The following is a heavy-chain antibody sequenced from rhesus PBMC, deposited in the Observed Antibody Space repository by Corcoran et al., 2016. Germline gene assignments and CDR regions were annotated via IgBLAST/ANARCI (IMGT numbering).Heavy chain of an antibody. CDR3: ARASGGSYYLDAFDF. J-gene: IGHJ3*01. CDR2: ISGSGGST. V-gene: IGHV4-173*01. D-gene: IGHD3-16*01. CDR1: GGSISSNY. Sequence: QLQLQESGPGLVKPSETLSLTCAVSGGSISSNYWSWIRQPPGKGLEWIGRISGSGGSTDYNPSLKSRVTSSTDTSKNPFSLKLSSVTAADTAVYYCARASGGSYYLDAFDFWGQGLRVTVSS.